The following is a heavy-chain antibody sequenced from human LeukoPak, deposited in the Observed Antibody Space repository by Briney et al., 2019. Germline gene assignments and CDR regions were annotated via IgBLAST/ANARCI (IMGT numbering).Heavy chain of an antibody. V-gene: IGHV4-59*01. CDR2: IYYSGST. Sequence: NPSETLSLTCTVSGGSISSYYWSWVRQPPGKGLEWIGNIYYSGSTKYNPSLKSRVVISIDTSKNQFSLKLTSVTAADTAVYYCAREAGDDAFDIWGQGTMVTVSS. CDR1: GGSISSYY. D-gene: IGHD7-27*01. J-gene: IGHJ3*02. CDR3: AREAGDDAFDI.